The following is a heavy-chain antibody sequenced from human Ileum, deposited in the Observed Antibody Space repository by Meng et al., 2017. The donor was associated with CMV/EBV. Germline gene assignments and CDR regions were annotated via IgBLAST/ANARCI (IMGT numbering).Heavy chain of an antibody. D-gene: IGHD1-1*01. Sequence: SETLSLTCTVPGAPISTSYWSWIRQPPGKELEWIGYIYHSGSTNYNPSLKSRVTISVDMSNNLFSLRLTSVTAADPAEYYCARYTAQNHYYCYFGLDVWGQGTMVTVSS. CDR1: GAPISTSY. J-gene: IGHJ6*02. CDR2: IYHSGST. CDR3: ARYTAQNHYYCYFGLDV. V-gene: IGHV4-59*01.